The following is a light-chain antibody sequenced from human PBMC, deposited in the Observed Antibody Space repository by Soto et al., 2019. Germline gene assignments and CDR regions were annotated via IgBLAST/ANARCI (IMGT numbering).Light chain of an antibody. Sequence: DIQMTQSPSPLSASVGARVTITCRASPSISSWLAWYQQKPGKSPKLLIYAASSLEIGVPSRFSGSGSVTEFTLTISSLQPDDVVTSYCQQYNSYSPRTFGQGTKVEIK. CDR2: AAS. V-gene: IGKV1-5*01. CDR3: QQYNSYSPRT. CDR1: PSISSW. J-gene: IGKJ1*01.